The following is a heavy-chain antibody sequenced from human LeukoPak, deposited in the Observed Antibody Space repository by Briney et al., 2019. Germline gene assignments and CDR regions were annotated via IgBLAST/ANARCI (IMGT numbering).Heavy chain of an antibody. Sequence: ASVKVACKTSGYTFSNYGMHWVRQAPRQSLEWMGWINTGNGNTKSSQKFQDRVTLTRDTSASTAYMELSSLRSEDTAVYYCARDLGEVTFDYWGQGTLVTVSS. CDR2: INTGNGNT. J-gene: IGHJ4*02. CDR3: ARDLGEVTFDY. D-gene: IGHD3-16*01. V-gene: IGHV1-3*04. CDR1: GYTFSNYG.